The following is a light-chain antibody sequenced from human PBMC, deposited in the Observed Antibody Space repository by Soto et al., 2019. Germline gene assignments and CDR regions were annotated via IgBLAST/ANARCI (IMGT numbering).Light chain of an antibody. CDR3: QQYENWPRT. J-gene: IGKJ1*01. Sequence: ELVMTQSPATLSVSPGERVTLSCRASQSVTSNLAWYQQKPGQAPRLLFYGSSTKATGIPARFSGSGSGTEFTLTISSLQSEDFAVYYCQQYENWPRTFGQGTKVDIK. CDR2: GSS. CDR1: QSVTSN. V-gene: IGKV3-15*01.